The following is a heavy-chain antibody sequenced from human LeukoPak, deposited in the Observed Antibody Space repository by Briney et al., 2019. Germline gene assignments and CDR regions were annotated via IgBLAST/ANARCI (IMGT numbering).Heavy chain of an antibody. CDR2: INHSGRI. J-gene: IGHJ4*02. CDR3: ARGQFQRDY. CDR1: GGSFSGYF. D-gene: IGHD5-24*01. V-gene: IGHV4-34*01. Sequence: TSETLSLTCAVYGGSFSGYFWSWIRQSPGKGLEWIGEINHSGRINYNPSLKSRVTISVDTSKYQFSLNLRSVTAADTAVYYCARGQFQRDYWGQGTLVIVSS.